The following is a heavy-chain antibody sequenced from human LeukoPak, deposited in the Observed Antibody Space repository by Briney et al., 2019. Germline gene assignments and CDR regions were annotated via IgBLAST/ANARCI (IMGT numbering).Heavy chain of an antibody. Sequence: GASVKVSCKASGYTFTGYYMHWVRQAPGQGLEWMGWINPNSGGTNYAQKFQGRVTMTRDTSISTAYMELSRLRSDDTAVYYCARGDRAMNIVVVPAAILRPKSRRLKNFDYWGQGTLVTVSS. CDR1: GYTFTGYY. J-gene: IGHJ4*02. CDR3: ARGDRAMNIVVVPAAILRPKSRRLKNFDY. D-gene: IGHD2-2*02. V-gene: IGHV1-2*02. CDR2: INPNSGGT.